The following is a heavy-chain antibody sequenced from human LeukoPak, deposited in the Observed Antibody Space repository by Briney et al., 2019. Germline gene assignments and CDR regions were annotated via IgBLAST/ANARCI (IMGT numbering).Heavy chain of an antibody. Sequence: ASVKVSCKASGYTFTGYYMHWVRQAPGQGLEWMGRINPNSGGTNYAQKFQGRVTMTRDTSISTAYMELSRLRSDDTAVCYCARPWELLAFDIWGQGTMVAVSS. CDR2: INPNSGGT. V-gene: IGHV1-2*06. CDR3: ARPWELLAFDI. D-gene: IGHD1-26*01. CDR1: GYTFTGYY. J-gene: IGHJ3*02.